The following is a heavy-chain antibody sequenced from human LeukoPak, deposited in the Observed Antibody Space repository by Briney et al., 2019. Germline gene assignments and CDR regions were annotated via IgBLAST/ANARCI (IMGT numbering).Heavy chain of an antibody. V-gene: IGHV4-4*02. CDR3: ARVSGSSSVDH. J-gene: IGHJ4*02. D-gene: IGHD1-26*01. Sequence: SETLSLTCAVSGGSISGNNWWSWVRQFPGKGLEWIGSMYYSGSSYYNPSLKSRLTISVDRSKSQFSLNLTSVTAADTAVYYCARVSGSSSVDHWGQGTLVTVSS. CDR2: MYYSGSS. CDR1: GGSISGNNW.